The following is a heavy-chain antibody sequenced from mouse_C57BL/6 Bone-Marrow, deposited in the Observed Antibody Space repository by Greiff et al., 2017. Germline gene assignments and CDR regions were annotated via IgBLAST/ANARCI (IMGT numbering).Heavy chain of an antibody. CDR2: IDPSDSYT. CDR3: AREGIYYGYD. CDR1: GYTFTSYW. D-gene: IGHD2-2*01. V-gene: IGHV1-69*01. Sequence: QVQLQQPGAELVMPGASVKLSCKASGYTFTSYWMHWVKQRPGQGLEWIGEIDPSDSYTNYNQKFKGKSTLTVDKSSSTAYMQLRSLTSEDSAVXYCAREGIYYGYDWGQGTTLTVSS. J-gene: IGHJ2*01.